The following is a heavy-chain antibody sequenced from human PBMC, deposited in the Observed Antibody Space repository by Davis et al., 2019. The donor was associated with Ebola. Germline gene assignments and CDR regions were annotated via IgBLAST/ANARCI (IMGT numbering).Heavy chain of an antibody. V-gene: IGHV3-15*01. D-gene: IGHD4-17*01. CDR3: TTVCNDYGDYALNER. CDR2: IKSKTDGGTT. J-gene: IGHJ4*02. Sequence: PGGSLRLSCAASGFTFSNAWMSWVRQAPGKGLEWVGRIKSKTDGGTTDYAAPVKGRFTISRDDSKNTLYLQMNSLKTEDTAVYYCTTVCNDYGDYALNERWGQGTLVTVSS. CDR1: GFTFSNAW.